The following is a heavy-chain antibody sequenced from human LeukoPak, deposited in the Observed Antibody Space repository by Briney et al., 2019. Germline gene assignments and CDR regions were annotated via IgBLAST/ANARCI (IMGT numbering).Heavy chain of an antibody. CDR3: ARQGSGSSPPYFDY. CDR2: IYYSGST. D-gene: IGHD6-13*01. Sequence: PSETLSLTCTVSGGSISSSSYXXGWIRQPPXXXXXXIGSIYYSGSTYYNPSLKSRVTISVDTSKNQFSLKLSSVTAADTAVYYCARQGSGSSPPYFDYWGQGTLVTVSS. V-gene: IGHV4-39*01. J-gene: IGHJ4*02. CDR1: GGSISSSSYX.